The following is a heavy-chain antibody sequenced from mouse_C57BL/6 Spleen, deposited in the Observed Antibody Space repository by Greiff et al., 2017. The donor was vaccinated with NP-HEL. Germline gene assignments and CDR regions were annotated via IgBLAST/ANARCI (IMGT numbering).Heavy chain of an antibody. V-gene: IGHV1-64*01. J-gene: IGHJ3*01. D-gene: IGHD2-2*01. CDR1: GYTFTSYW. CDR3: ARRDLLGGIYYGYGAY. CDR2: IHPNSGST. Sequence: QVQLQQPGAELVKPGASVKLSCKASGYTFTSYWMHWVKQRPGQGLEWIGMIHPNSGSTNYNEKFKSKATLTVDKSSSTAYMQLSSLTSEDSAVYYCARRDLLGGIYYGYGAYWGQGTLVTVSA.